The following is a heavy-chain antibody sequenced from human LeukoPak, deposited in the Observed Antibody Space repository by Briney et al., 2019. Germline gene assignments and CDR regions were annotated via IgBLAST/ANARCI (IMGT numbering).Heavy chain of an antibody. CDR1: GGSISSGSYY. V-gene: IGHV4-61*01. Sequence: PSQTLSLTCTVSGGSISSGSYYWSWVRQPPGKGLQWIGYIDKSGSTNYNPSLKSRVTISVDTSKSQFSLKVSSVTAADTAVYFCARHPGTTLGSPYYYYMDVWNKGTTVTVSS. CDR3: ARHPGTTLGSPYYYYMDV. CDR2: IDKSGST. D-gene: IGHD1-14*01. J-gene: IGHJ6*03.